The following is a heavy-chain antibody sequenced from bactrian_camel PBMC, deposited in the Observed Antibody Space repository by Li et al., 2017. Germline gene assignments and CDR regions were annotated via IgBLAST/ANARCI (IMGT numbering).Heavy chain of an antibody. CDR1: EYTAISYC. CDR2: INSGGGST. Sequence: HVQLVESGGGSVQAGGSLKLSCAASEYTAISYCMGWFRQAPRKGLEWVSAINSGGGSTYYADSLKGRFTISRDNAKNTLYLQLNSLKSEDTALYYCTTRAREAYAAFWYQHEYNYWGQGTQVTVS. J-gene: IGHJ4*01. CDR3: TTRAREAYAAFWYQHEYNY. D-gene: IGHD6*01. V-gene: IGHV3S1*01.